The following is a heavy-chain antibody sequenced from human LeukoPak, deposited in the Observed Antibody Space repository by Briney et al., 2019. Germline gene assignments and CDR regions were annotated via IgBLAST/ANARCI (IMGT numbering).Heavy chain of an antibody. CDR1: GGTFSSYA. Sequence: SVKVSCKASGGTFSSYAISWVRQAPGQGLEWMGRIIPIFGTANYAQKFQGRVTITTDESMSTAYMELSSLRSEDTAVYYCARALLWFGDQYYFDYWGQGTLVAVSS. V-gene: IGHV1-69*05. J-gene: IGHJ4*02. D-gene: IGHD3-10*01. CDR3: ARALLWFGDQYYFDY. CDR2: IIPIFGTA.